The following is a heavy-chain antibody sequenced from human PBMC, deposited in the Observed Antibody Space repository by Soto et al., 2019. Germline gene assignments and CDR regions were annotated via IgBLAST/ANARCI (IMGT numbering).Heavy chain of an antibody. CDR3: ARASRYYWNYMMY. V-gene: IGHV1-18*01. D-gene: IGHD1-7*01. Sequence: QVQLVQSGAEVKKPGASVKVSCKASGYTFSNDAITWVRQAPGQGLEWMGWVSAYNGNTNYAQKFKVRVTMTTDTSTSTAYMEIRSLRYDATAVYFCARASRYYWNYMMYWGQGTLVTVSS. CDR1: GYTFSNDA. J-gene: IGHJ4*02. CDR2: VSAYNGNT.